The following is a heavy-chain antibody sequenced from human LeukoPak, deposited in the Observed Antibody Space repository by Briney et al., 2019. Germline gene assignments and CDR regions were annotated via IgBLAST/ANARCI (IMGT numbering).Heavy chain of an antibody. CDR3: SRGVPVSGVAPGTYYYYYFMDV. D-gene: IGHD3-3*01. J-gene: IGHJ6*03. V-gene: IGHV4-59*12. Sequence: PSETLSLTGTVSGDSISSYYWTWIRQPPGKGLEWIGDSYYSGTSNYNPALKNRVTVSVDTSKNQCSVTLSAGTGSDTAVYYLSRGVPVSGVAPGTYYYYYFMDVWGKGTRVTVSS. CDR1: GDSISSYY. CDR2: SYYSGTS.